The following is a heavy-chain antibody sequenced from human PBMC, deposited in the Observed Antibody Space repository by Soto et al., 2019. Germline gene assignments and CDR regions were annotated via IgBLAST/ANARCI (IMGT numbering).Heavy chain of an antibody. CDR2: ISSSGSTI. V-gene: IGHV3-11*01. Sequence: GGSLRLSCAASGFTFSDYYMSWIRQAPGKGLEWVSYISSSGSTIYYADSVKGRFTISRDNAKNSLYLQMNSLRAEDTAVYYCARAMGSGWLTTPFDYWGQGTLVTVSS. D-gene: IGHD6-19*01. CDR1: GFTFSDYY. CDR3: ARAMGSGWLTTPFDY. J-gene: IGHJ4*02.